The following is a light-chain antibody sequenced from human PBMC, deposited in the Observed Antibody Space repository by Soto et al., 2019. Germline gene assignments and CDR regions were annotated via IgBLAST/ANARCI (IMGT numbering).Light chain of an antibody. CDR3: SSYTSSNTLEV. CDR2: EVS. V-gene: IGLV2-14*01. J-gene: IGLJ1*01. CDR1: SSDVGGSNY. Sequence: QSALIQPASVSGSPGQSITISCTGTSSDVGGSNYVSWYQHHPHRAPKLLIYEVSYRTSGVSNRFSGSKSGNTASLTISGLQAEDEADYYCSSYTSSNTLEVFGFGTKLTVL.